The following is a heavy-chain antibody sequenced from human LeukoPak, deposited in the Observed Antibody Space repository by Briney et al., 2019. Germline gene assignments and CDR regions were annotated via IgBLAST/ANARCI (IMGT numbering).Heavy chain of an antibody. CDR3: AKDRAMIGEGFFDY. CDR1: GFTFSSYG. D-gene: IGHD3-22*01. Sequence: PGGSLRLSCAASGFTFSSYGMHWVCQPPAKGLERVAVISYDESKKYYADSVNGRFTFSRDNSKNTLYLQMNSLRAEDTAVYYCAKDRAMIGEGFFDYWGQGTLVTVSS. J-gene: IGHJ4*02. CDR2: ISYDESKK. V-gene: IGHV3-30*18.